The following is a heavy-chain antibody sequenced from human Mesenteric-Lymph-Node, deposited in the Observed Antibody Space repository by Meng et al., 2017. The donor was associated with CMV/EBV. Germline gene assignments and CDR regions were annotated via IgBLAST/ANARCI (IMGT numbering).Heavy chain of an antibody. J-gene: IGHJ4*02. CDR1: GSTFSTYA. Sequence: SGSTFSTYAITWVRQAPGQRLEWMGWINAGNGNTKYSQKFQGRVTITRDTSASTAYMEPSSLRSEDTAVYYCARDLGHSGYDSFDYWGQGTLVTVSS. V-gene: IGHV1-3*01. CDR3: ARDLGHSGYDSFDY. CDR2: INAGNGNT. D-gene: IGHD5-12*01.